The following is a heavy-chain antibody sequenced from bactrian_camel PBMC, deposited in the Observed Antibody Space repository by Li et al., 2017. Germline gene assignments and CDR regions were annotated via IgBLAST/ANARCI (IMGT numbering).Heavy chain of an antibody. CDR2: INSGGTST. V-gene: IGHV3S40*01. Sequence: VQLVESGGGLVQPGGSLRLSCVASGFSFSTSGMHWVRQAPGKGLEWVSRINSGGTSTYYADSVKGRFTISRDNAKNTVYLQMNSLKTEDTAMYYCAAEFLCGTVEAAVDEGDGVNYWGKGTQVTVS. J-gene: IGHJ7*01. D-gene: IGHD1*01. CDR1: GFSFSTSG.